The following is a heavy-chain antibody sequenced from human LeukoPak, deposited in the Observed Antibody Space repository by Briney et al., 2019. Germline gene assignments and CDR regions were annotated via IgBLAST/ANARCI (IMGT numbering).Heavy chain of an antibody. CDR1: GGSISSGSYY. CDR3: ASLRGAYYMDV. D-gene: IGHD3-10*01. Sequence: PSETLSLTCTVSGGSISSGSYYWSWIRQPAGKGLEWIGRIYTSGSTNYNPSLKSRVTMSVDTSKNQFSLRLSSVTAADTAIYYCASLRGAYYMDVWGKGTTVTVSS. CDR2: IYTSGST. V-gene: IGHV4-61*02. J-gene: IGHJ6*03.